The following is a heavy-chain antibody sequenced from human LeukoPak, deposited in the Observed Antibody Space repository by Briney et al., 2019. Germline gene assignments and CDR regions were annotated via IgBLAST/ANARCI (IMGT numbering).Heavy chain of an antibody. Sequence: PSETLSLTCTVSGGSISSVGYYWSWIRQHPGKGLEWIGYIYYTGSTYYNPSLESRVTISVDTSRNQFSLRLSSVTAADTAVYYCAREGAEAGTNGYYLDLWGQGTLVTVSS. CDR2: IYYTGST. CDR1: GGSISSVGYY. D-gene: IGHD6-19*01. V-gene: IGHV4-31*03. CDR3: AREGAEAGTNGYYLDL. J-gene: IGHJ4*02.